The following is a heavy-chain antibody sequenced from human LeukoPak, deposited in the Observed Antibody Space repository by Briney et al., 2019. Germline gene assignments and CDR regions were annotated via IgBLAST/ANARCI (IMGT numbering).Heavy chain of an antibody. V-gene: IGHV3-21*04. D-gene: IGHD2-2*01. Sequence: GGSLRLSCAASGFTFSSYSMNWVRQAPGKGLEWVSSISSSSSYIYYADSVEGRFTISRDNAKNSLYLQMNSLKAEDTALYYCTKGYCISTSCYDDYWGQGTLVTVSS. CDR3: TKGYCISTSCYDDY. CDR1: GFTFSSYS. J-gene: IGHJ4*02. CDR2: ISSSSSYI.